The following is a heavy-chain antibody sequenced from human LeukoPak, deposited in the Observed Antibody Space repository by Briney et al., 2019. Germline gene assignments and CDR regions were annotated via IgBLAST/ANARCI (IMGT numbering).Heavy chain of an antibody. J-gene: IGHJ4*02. D-gene: IGHD4-23*01. V-gene: IGHV1-18*01. Sequence: ASVKVSCKASAYTVTNYNISWVRQAPGQGLEWMGWINTYKGDTLYAQKLQGRVTMTADTSTNTAYMELRSLRFDDTAVYYCAREFGHCYGDNCFYFFDTWGQGFRVTVSS. CDR2: INTYKGDT. CDR3: AREFGHCYGDNCFYFFDT. CDR1: AYTVTNYN.